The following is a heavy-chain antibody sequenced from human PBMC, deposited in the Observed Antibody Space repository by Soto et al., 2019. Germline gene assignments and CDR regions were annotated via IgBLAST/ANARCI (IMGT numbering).Heavy chain of an antibody. CDR3: ARAKTVAGTTRWFDP. D-gene: IGHD1-7*01. CDR2: MYHSGST. V-gene: IGHV4-38-2*02. Sequence: PSETLSLTCTVSGYSISSGYYWGWIRQPPGKGLEWIGSMYHSGSTYYNPSLKTRVTVSGDTSKNQFSLKLSSVTAADTAVYYCARAKTVAGTTRWFDPWGQGTLVTVSS. J-gene: IGHJ5*02. CDR1: GYSISSGYY.